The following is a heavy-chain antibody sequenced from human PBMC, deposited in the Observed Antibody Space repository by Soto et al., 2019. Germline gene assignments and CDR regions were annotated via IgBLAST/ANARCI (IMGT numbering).Heavy chain of an antibody. D-gene: IGHD5-18*01. CDR3: VKTLQYSYGLPH. V-gene: IGHV3-64D*06. Sequence: PGESLRLSCSASGFTFSSYAMHWVRQAPGKGLEYVSGISSNGGSTHYADSVKGRFTISRDNSKNTLYLQMSSLRAEDTAVYYCVKTLQYSYGLPHWGQGTLVTVSS. J-gene: IGHJ4*02. CDR2: ISSNGGST. CDR1: GFTFSSYA.